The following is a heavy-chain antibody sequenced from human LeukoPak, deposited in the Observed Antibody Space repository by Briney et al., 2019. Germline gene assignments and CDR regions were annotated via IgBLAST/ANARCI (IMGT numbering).Heavy chain of an antibody. Sequence: ASVKVSCKASGYTFTSYDINWVRQATGQGREGMGWMNPNRGNKGYAQKFQGRDTMTRNTSISTAYMELSSLRSEDTAVYYCARLRRAVAGTYYYYYMDVWGKGTTVTVSS. CDR2: MNPNRGNK. V-gene: IGHV1-8*01. D-gene: IGHD6-19*01. J-gene: IGHJ6*03. CDR3: ARLRRAVAGTYYYYYMDV. CDR1: GYTFTSYD.